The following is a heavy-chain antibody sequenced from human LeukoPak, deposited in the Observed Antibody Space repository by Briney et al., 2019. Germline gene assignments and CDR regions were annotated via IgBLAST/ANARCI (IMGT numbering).Heavy chain of an antibody. D-gene: IGHD3-3*01. CDR3: AKDHRGSRVTIFGVVIGKDFDY. CDR2: ISGSGGST. CDR1: GFTVSSNY. Sequence: RAGGSLRLSCAASGFTVSSNYMSRVRQAPGKGLEWVSAISGSGGSTYYADSAKGRFTISRDNSKNTLYLQMNSLRAEDTAVYYCAKDHRGSRVTIFGVVIGKDFDYWGQGTLVTVSS. V-gene: IGHV3-23*01. J-gene: IGHJ4*02.